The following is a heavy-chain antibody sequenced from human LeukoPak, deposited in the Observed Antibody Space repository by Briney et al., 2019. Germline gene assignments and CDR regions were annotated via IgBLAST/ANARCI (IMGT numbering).Heavy chain of an antibody. D-gene: IGHD6-13*01. CDR3: ARHVRQQLPPKAFDY. CDR2: IYYSGNT. J-gene: IGHJ4*02. CDR1: GGSISSGIYY. V-gene: IGHV4-39*01. Sequence: SETLSLTCTVSGGSISSGIYYWGWLRQPPGKGLEWIGSIYYSGNTYYNPSLKSRVTISVDTSKNQLSLKLNSVTAADTAVYYCARHVRQQLPPKAFDYWGQGTLVTVSS.